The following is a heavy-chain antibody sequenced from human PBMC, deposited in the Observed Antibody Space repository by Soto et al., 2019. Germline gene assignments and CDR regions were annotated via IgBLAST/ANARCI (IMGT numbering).Heavy chain of an antibody. CDR2: ISYDGSNK. V-gene: IGHV3-30-3*01. CDR3: ARDSYSSSWTNWFDP. CDR1: GFTFSSYA. D-gene: IGHD6-13*01. Sequence: PGGSLRLSCAASGFTFSSYAMHWVRQAPGKGLEWVAVISYDGSNKYYADSVKGRFTISRDNSKNTLYLQMNSLRAEDTAVYYCARDSYSSSWTNWFDPWGQRTLVTVSS. J-gene: IGHJ5*02.